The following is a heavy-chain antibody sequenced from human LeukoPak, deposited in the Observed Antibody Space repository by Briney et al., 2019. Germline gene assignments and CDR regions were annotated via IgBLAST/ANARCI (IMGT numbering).Heavy chain of an antibody. CDR3: ARVSLDCSSTSCYTLFDY. V-gene: IGHV4-30-4*08. CDR1: GGSISSGDYY. D-gene: IGHD2-2*02. CDR2: IYYSGST. Sequence: SQTLSLTCTVSGGSISSGDYYWSWIRQPPGKGLEWIGYIYYSGSTYYNPSLKSRVIISVDTSKNQFSLKLSSVTAADTAVYYCARVSLDCSSTSCYTLFDYWGQGTLVTVSS. J-gene: IGHJ4*02.